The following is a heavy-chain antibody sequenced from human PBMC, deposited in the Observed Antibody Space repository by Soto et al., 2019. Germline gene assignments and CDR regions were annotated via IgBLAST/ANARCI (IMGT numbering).Heavy chain of an antibody. CDR1: GYSFTSYG. V-gene: IGHV1-18*01. D-gene: IGHD3-10*01. CDR2: INAYNGNT. Sequence: QVQLVQSGAEVKKPGASVKVSCKASGYSFTSYGISWVRQAPGQGLEWMGWINAYNGNTNYAQTLQGRVTITTDTSTSTAYMELTSLRSDATAVYYCATDLGGVIITVDYWGQGTLVTVSS. J-gene: IGHJ4*02. CDR3: ATDLGGVIITVDY.